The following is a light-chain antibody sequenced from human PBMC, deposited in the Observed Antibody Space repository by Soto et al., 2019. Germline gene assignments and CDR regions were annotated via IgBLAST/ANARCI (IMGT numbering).Light chain of an antibody. CDR3: QQRSNWPPYT. CDR2: GAS. J-gene: IGKJ2*01. CDR1: QNVGTK. Sequence: EIVMTQSPATLSVSPGERATLSCRASQNVGTKLAWYQQKPGQAPRLLIYGASTRATGIPARFSGSGSGTDFTLTISSLEPEDFAVYYCQQRSNWPPYTFGQGTKLEIK. V-gene: IGKV3-15*01.